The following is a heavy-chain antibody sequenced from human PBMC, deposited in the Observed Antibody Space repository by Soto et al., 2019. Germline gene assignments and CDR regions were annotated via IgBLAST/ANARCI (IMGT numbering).Heavy chain of an antibody. Sequence: VQVVASGGGLVQPGRSLRLSCAVSGFRFEQYVMHWVRQAPGKGLECVSTVIPTGDTVAYADSVEGRFTVSRDDARSSLYLQMTGLKGADTAFYYCLKDTPNGSIDDWGQGTLVTVSS. V-gene: IGHV3-9*01. D-gene: IGHD3-10*01. CDR2: VIPTGDTV. CDR3: LKDTPNGSIDD. CDR1: GFRFEQYV. J-gene: IGHJ4*02.